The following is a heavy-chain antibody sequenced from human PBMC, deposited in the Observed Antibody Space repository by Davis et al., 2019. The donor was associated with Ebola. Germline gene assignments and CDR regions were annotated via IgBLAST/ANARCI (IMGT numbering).Heavy chain of an antibody. CDR3: ASYYDSSGYYNYYYMDV. D-gene: IGHD3-22*01. CDR1: GGSISSYY. Sequence: PSETLSLTCTVSGGSISSYYWSWIRQPPGKGLEWIGYIYYSGSTYYNPSLKSRVTISVDTSKNQFSLKLSSVTAADTAVYYCASYYDSSGYYNYYYMDVWGKGTTVTVSS. CDR2: IYYSGST. J-gene: IGHJ6*03. V-gene: IGHV4-59*08.